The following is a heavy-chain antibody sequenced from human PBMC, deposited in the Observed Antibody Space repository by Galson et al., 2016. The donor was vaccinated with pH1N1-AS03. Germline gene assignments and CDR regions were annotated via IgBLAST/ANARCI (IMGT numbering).Heavy chain of an antibody. Sequence: SLRLSCAASGFTFSSCWMTWVCQAPGKGLEWVANIKQDGSVEYYVDSVKGRFTISRENATNSLYLQMNSLREEETAVYYCARAVGGGESFWGQGTLVTLSA. CDR2: IKQDGSVE. CDR1: GFTFSSCW. V-gene: IGHV3-7*01. CDR3: ARAVGGGESF. J-gene: IGHJ4*02. D-gene: IGHD2-21*01.